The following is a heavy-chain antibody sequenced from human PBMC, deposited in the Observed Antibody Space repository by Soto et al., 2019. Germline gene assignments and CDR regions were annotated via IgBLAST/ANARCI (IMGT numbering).Heavy chain of an antibody. CDR3: ARGRVNDYVWGSYRYLPGFDY. CDR1: GGSFSGYY. J-gene: IGHJ4*02. V-gene: IGHV4-34*01. CDR2: INHSGST. D-gene: IGHD3-16*02. Sequence: SETLSLTCAVYGGSFSGYYWSWIRQPPGKGLEWIGEINHSGSTNYNPSLKSRVTISVDTSKNQFSLKLSSVTAADTAVYYCARGRVNDYVWGSYRYLPGFDYWGQGTLVTVSS.